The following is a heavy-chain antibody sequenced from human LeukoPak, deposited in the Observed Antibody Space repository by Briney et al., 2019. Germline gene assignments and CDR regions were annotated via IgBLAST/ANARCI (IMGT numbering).Heavy chain of an antibody. CDR1: GGTFSSYA. V-gene: IGHV1-69*13. CDR3: ARWRASGGYYYYYYMDV. CDR2: IIPIFGTA. D-gene: IGHD3-10*01. Sequence: SVKVSCKSSGGTFSSYAISWVRQAPGQGLGWMGGIIPIFGTANYAQKFQGRVTITADESTSTAYMELSSLSSEDTAVYYCARWRASGGYYYYYYMDVWGKGTTVTVSS. J-gene: IGHJ6*03.